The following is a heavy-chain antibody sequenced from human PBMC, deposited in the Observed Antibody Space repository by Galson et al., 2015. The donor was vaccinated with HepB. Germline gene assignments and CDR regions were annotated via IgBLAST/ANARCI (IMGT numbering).Heavy chain of an antibody. CDR1: GYTFTSYA. D-gene: IGHD2-2*01. Sequence: SVKVSCKASGYTFTSYAMHWVRQAPGQRLEWMGWINAGNGNTKYSQKFQGRVTITRDTSASTAYMELSSLRSEDTAVYYCARGDCSSTSCYDSYYYYGMDVWGQGTTVTVSS. V-gene: IGHV1-3*01. CDR3: ARGDCSSTSCYDSYYYYGMDV. J-gene: IGHJ6*02. CDR2: INAGNGNT.